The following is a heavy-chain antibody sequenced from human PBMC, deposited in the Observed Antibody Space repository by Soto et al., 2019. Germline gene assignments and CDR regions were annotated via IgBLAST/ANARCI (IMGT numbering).Heavy chain of an antibody. CDR1: GGTFSRYA. Sequence: QVQLVQSGAEVKKPGSSVKVSCKASGGTFSRYAFSWVRQAPGQGLEWMGGIVPIYGTRGFAQKFQGRLTSTADEPTRTAYMELSSLRSEDTVVYYCARDLDYYGSGSHYYYGMGVWGQGTTVTVSS. V-gene: IGHV1-69*01. J-gene: IGHJ6*02. D-gene: IGHD3-10*01. CDR2: IVPIYGTR. CDR3: ARDLDYYGSGSHYYYGMGV.